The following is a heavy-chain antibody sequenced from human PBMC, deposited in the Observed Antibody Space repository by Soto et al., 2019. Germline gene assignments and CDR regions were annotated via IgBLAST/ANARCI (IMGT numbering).Heavy chain of an antibody. CDR3: ARLVHDTRLNYMYFDF. Sequence: SEPLSLTCAVSGVSLTSGNWWTWVRQSPQRGLEYIGEIFHDGTANYYPSFERRVAMSVDTSRNQFSLKLTSVTAADTAVYFCARLVHDTRLNYMYFDFWGPGTLVTVSS. V-gene: IGHV4-4*02. D-gene: IGHD6-6*01. CDR2: IFHDGTA. J-gene: IGHJ4*02. CDR1: GVSLTSGNW.